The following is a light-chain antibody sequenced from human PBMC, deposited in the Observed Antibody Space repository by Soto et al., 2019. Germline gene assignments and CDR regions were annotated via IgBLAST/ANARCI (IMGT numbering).Light chain of an antibody. CDR3: ATWDRSLSVGV. Sequence: QSGLTQPPSVSAAPGQKVTISCSGSSSNIGNNYVFWYQQLPGTAPKLLIYDNDKRPSGIPDRFSGSKSGTSATLGITGLQTGDEADYYCATWDRSLSVGVFGGGTKLTVL. CDR2: DND. V-gene: IGLV1-51*01. CDR1: SSNIGNNY. J-gene: IGLJ2*01.